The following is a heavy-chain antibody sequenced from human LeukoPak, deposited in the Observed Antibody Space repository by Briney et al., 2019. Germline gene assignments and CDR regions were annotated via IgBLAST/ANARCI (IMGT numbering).Heavy chain of an antibody. CDR2: ISISGSTM. D-gene: IGHD3-10*01. Sequence: GGSLRLSCTASGFTFGDYAMSWVRQAPGKGLEWVSYISISGSTMYYADSVKGRFTISRDNAKNSLYLQMNSLRAEDTAVYYCARTYSGSYWYFDLWGRGTLVTVSS. CDR3: ARTYSGSYWYFDL. V-gene: IGHV3-48*03. CDR1: GFTFGDYA. J-gene: IGHJ2*01.